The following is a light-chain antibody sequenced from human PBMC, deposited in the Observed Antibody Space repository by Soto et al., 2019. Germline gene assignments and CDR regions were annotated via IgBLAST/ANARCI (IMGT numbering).Light chain of an antibody. Sequence: EIVLTQSPATLSLSPVERATLSCRASQRISNYLAWYQQRPGQAPRLLIYDASNRATGIPARFSGSGSGTDFTLTISSLEPEDVGVYYCLQRSSWPPVTFGGGTKVEIK. V-gene: IGKV3-11*01. CDR1: QRISNY. CDR2: DAS. J-gene: IGKJ4*01. CDR3: LQRSSWPPVT.